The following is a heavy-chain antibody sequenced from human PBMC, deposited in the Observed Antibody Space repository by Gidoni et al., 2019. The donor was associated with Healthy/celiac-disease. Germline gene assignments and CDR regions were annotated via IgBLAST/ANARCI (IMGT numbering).Heavy chain of an antibody. J-gene: IGHJ4*02. CDR3: ASRGIAAVDFDY. Sequence: QVQLVESGGGVVQPGRSLRLSCAAPGFTFSSYGMHWVRQAPGKGLEWVALIWYDGSDEYYADSVKGRFIISRDNSNNTLYLQMNSLRAEDTAMYYCASRGIAAVDFDYWGQGTLVTVSS. CDR2: IWYDGSDE. V-gene: IGHV3-33*01. D-gene: IGHD6-13*01. CDR1: GFTFSSYG.